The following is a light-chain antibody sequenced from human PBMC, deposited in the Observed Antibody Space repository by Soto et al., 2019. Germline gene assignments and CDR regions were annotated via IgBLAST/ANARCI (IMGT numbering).Light chain of an antibody. Sequence: QSTLTQPASVSGSTGRSITISCTGTSSDVGSYNLVSWYQQHPGKAPKLMIYEGSKRPSGVSNRFSGSKSGNTASLTISGLQAEDEADYYCCSYAGSSTFYVFGTGTKVTVL. V-gene: IGLV2-23*01. CDR2: EGS. J-gene: IGLJ1*01. CDR1: SSDVGSYNL. CDR3: CSYAGSSTFYV.